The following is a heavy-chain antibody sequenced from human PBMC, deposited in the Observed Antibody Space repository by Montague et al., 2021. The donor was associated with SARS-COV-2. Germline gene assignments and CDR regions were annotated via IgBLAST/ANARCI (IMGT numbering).Heavy chain of an antibody. V-gene: IGHV6-1*01. CDR1: GDSVSGNSAA. J-gene: IGHJ3*02. CDR3: ARYSYSGTYFGLNDAFDI. CDR2: TCYRSEWYF. D-gene: IGHD1-26*01. Sequence: CAISGDSVSGNSAAWDWIRQSPSRGIEWLGRTCYRSEWYFDYAISLRGRITINPDTSKNQFSLQLDSVTLDDTAVYYCARYSYSGTYFGLNDAFDIWGQGTLVTVSS.